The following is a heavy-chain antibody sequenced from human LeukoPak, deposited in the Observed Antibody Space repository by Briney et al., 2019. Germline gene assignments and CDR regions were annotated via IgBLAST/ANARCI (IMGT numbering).Heavy chain of an antibody. Sequence: PGGSLRLSCAASGFTVSTNYMSWVRQAPGKGLEWVSVIYSGGSTYYADSVKGRFTISRDISKNTLYLQMNSLRAKDTAVYYCARGSGSYYWFDYWGQGTLVTVSS. CDR3: ARGSGSYYWFDY. CDR2: IYSGGST. D-gene: IGHD1-26*01. J-gene: IGHJ4*02. CDR1: GFTVSTNY. V-gene: IGHV3-66*01.